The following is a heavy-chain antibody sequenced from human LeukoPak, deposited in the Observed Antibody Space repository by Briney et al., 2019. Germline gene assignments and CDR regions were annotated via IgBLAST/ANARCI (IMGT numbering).Heavy chain of an antibody. CDR3: ARVVPAAMFTLSSDNWFDP. CDR2: ISRTSITI. V-gene: IGHV3-48*01. Sequence: GGSLRLSCAASGFSFSNYSMNWVRQAPGKGLEWVSYISRTSITIYYADSVKGRFTISRDNAKNSLYLQMNGLRAEDTAVYYCARVVPAAMFTLSSDNWFDPWGQGTLVTVSS. CDR1: GFSFSNYS. D-gene: IGHD2-2*01. J-gene: IGHJ5*02.